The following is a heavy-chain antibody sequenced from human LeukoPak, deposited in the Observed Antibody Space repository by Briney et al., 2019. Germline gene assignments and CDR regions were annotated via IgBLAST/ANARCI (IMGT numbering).Heavy chain of an antibody. CDR3: ARERCGGDCYLAFGGAFDI. CDR1: GYTFTSYG. V-gene: IGHV1-18*01. J-gene: IGHJ3*02. CDR2: ISAYNGNT. D-gene: IGHD2-21*02. Sequence: ASVKVSCKSSGYTFTSYGISWVRQAPGQGLEWMGWISAYNGNTNYAQKLQGRVTMTTDTSTSTAYMELRSLRSDDTAVYYCARERCGGDCYLAFGGAFDIWGQGTMVTVSS.